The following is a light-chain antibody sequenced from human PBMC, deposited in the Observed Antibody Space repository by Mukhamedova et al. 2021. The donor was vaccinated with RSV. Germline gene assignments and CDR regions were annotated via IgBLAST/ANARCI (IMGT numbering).Light chain of an antibody. CDR3: QQYGSSPEPT. J-gene: IGKJ4*01. CDR2: GAS. Sequence: ATLSCRASQSVSSSYLAWYQQKPGQAPRLLIYGASSRATGIPDRFSGSGSGTDFTLTISRLEPEDFAVYYCQQYGSSPEPTFGGG. V-gene: IGKV3-20*01. CDR1: QSVSSSY.